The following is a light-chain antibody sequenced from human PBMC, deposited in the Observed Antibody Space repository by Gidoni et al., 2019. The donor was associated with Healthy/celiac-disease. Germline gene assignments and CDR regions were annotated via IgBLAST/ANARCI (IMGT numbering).Light chain of an antibody. V-gene: IGKV1-39*01. CDR1: PSISSY. J-gene: IGKJ1*01. CDR2: AAS. Sequence: DIQMPQSPSSLSASVGDRVTITCRASPSISSYLNWYQQKPGKAPKLLIYAASSLQSGVPSRFSGSGSGTDFTLTISSLQPEDFATYYCQQSYSTPPRWTFXXXTKVEIK. CDR3: QQSYSTPPRWT.